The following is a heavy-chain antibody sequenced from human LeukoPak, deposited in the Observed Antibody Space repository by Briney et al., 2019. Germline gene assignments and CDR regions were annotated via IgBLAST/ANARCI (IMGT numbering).Heavy chain of an antibody. CDR1: GGTFSSYA. V-gene: IGHV1-8*03. D-gene: IGHD1-26*01. CDR2: MNPNSGNT. Sequence: ASVKVSCKASGGTFSSYAISWVRQATGQGLEWMGWMNPNSGNTGYAQKFQGRVTITRNTSISTAYMELSSLRSEDTAVYYCARGLVGSYYMDVWGKGTTVTVSS. J-gene: IGHJ6*03. CDR3: ARGLVGSYYMDV.